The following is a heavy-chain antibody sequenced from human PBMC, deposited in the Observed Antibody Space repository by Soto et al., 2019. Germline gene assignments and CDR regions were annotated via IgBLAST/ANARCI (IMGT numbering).Heavy chain of an antibody. CDR3: ARDSRTNWGSGRAVYHGTSRQPYDY. CDR1: GYTFTSYG. Sequence: GASVKVSCKASGYTFTSYGISWVRQAPGQGLEWMGWISAYNGNTNYAQKLQGRVTMTTDTSTSTAYMELRSLRSDDTAVYYCARDSRTNWGSGRAVYHGTSRQPYDYWGQGTLVTVSS. D-gene: IGHD7-27*01. J-gene: IGHJ4*02. V-gene: IGHV1-18*01. CDR2: ISAYNGNT.